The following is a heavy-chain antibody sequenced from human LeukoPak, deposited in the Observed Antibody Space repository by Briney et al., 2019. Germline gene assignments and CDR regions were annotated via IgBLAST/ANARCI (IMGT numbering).Heavy chain of an antibody. V-gene: IGHV3-23*01. CDR1: GFTFSSYG. CDR3: AKDYRVVATSSIPNLDY. J-gene: IGHJ4*02. CDR2: ISGSGGST. Sequence: GGSLRLSCAASGFTFSSYGMSWVRQAPGKGLEWVSAISGSGGSTYYADSVKGRFTISRDNSKNTLYLQMNSLRAEDTAVYYCAKDYRVVATSSIPNLDYWGQGTLVTVSS. D-gene: IGHD5-12*01.